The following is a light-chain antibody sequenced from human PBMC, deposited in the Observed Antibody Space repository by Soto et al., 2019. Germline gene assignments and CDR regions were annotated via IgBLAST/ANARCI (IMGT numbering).Light chain of an antibody. CDR2: ECS. V-gene: IGLV2-23*01. CDR1: SSDVGSYNL. J-gene: IGLJ1*01. Sequence: QSVLTQPASVSGSPGQSITISCTGTSSDVGSYNLVSWYQQHPGKAPKLMIYECSKRPSGVSNRLSGSKSGNTASLTISGLQAEDEADYYCCSYAGSSTYVFGTGTKLTV. CDR3: CSYAGSSTYV.